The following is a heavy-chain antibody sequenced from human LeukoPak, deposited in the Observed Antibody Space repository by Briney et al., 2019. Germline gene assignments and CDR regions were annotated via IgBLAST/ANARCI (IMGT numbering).Heavy chain of an antibody. V-gene: IGHV1-69*06. Sequence: SVKVSCKASGGTFSSYAISWVRQAPGQGLEWMGGIIPIFGTANYAQKFQGRVTITADKSTSTAYMELSSLRSEDTAVYYCARLMVRGANWLDPWGQGTLVTVSS. CDR3: ARLMVRGANWLDP. D-gene: IGHD3-10*01. J-gene: IGHJ5*02. CDR2: IIPIFGTA. CDR1: GGTFSSYA.